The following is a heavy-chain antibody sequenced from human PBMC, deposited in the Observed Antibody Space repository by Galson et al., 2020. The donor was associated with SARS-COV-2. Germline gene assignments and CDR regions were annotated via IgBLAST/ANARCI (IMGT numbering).Heavy chain of an antibody. J-gene: IGHJ6*02. V-gene: IGHV4-31*03. CDR3: ARGDGNNYYSLDV. D-gene: IGHD3-16*01. CDR2: IYYTGST. CDR1: GGSISSGGYY. Sequence: TLSLTCTVSGGSISSGGYYWTWIRQFPGKGLEWIGYIYYTGSTYYNPSLKSRFTISVDTSKNQFSLRLNSVTAADTALYYCARGDGNNYYSLDVWGQGTTVTVSS.